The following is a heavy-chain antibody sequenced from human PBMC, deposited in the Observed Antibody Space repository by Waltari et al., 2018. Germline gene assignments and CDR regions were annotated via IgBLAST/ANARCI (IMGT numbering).Heavy chain of an antibody. CDR2: FSYDGST. CDR1: GGSISSSAYY. CDR3: ARHPGGWGAFDY. V-gene: IGHV4-61*08. Sequence: QVQLQESGPGLVKPSETLSLTCTVSGGSISSSAYYWSWLRQPPGKRLEWSGYFSYDGSTNDNPSRRSRVTISADTSNNQFFLMLSSVTTADTAQYYCARHPGGWGAFDYWGQGPLVTVSS. D-gene: IGHD3-16*01. J-gene: IGHJ4*02.